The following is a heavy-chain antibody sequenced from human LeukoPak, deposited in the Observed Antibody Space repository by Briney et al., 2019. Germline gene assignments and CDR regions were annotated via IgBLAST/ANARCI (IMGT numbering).Heavy chain of an antibody. D-gene: IGHD3-10*01. Sequence: SETLSLTCSVSGGSISNYYWSWIRQPPGKEMEWIGYIHYSGGTNYKPSLKSRVTISVDTSKSQFSLKLNSVSAADTAVYYCARVLKSGPYYYFDTWGQGTRVTVSS. CDR1: GGSISNYY. CDR3: ARVLKSGPYYYFDT. CDR2: IHYSGGT. J-gene: IGHJ5*02. V-gene: IGHV4-59*01.